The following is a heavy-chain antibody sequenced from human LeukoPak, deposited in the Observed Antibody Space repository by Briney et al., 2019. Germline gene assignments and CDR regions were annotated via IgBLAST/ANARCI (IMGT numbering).Heavy chain of an antibody. CDR2: ISWNSGSI. D-gene: IGHD2-2*01. V-gene: IGHV3-9*03. CDR3: AKDRYQLLDNYYFDY. J-gene: IGHJ4*02. Sequence: PGRSLRLSCAASGFTFDDYAMHWVRQAPGKGLEWVSGISWNSGSIGYADSVKGRFTISRDNAKNSLYLQMNSLRAEDMALYYCAKDRYQLLDNYYFDYWGQGTLVTVSS. CDR1: GFTFDDYA.